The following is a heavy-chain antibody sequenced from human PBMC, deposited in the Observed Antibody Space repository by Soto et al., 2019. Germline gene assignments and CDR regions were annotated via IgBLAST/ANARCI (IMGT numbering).Heavy chain of an antibody. CDR1: GYTFSDYY. CDR2: IDTSSTKI. Sequence: GGSLRLSCAASGYTFSDYYLSWIRQAPGKGLEWISYIDTSSTKIYYADSVKGRFTISRDNGKNSLFLEMNSLRVEDTAVYFCASHYDLWSGYLSPVDYWGQGTLVTVSS. D-gene: IGHD3-3*01. CDR3: ASHYDLWSGYLSPVDY. V-gene: IGHV3-11*01. J-gene: IGHJ4*02.